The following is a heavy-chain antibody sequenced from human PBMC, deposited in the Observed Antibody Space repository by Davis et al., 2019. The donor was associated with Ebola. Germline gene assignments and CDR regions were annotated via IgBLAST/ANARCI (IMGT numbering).Heavy chain of an antibody. CDR1: GYTFTDYN. V-gene: IGHV1-2*06. CDR2: VILKSGAT. J-gene: IGHJ4*02. D-gene: IGHD4-11*01. CDR3: ARGHNYAHEY. Sequence: VSVKVSCKASGYTFTDYNIHWMRQAPGQGLEWLGRVILKSGATNYAQKFQGRVTMTRDTSISTVYMELSSLRCDDTADYYCARGHNYAHEYWGQGTLVTVSS.